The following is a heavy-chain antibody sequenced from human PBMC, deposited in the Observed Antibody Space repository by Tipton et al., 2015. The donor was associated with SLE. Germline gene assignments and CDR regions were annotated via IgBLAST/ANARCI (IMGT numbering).Heavy chain of an antibody. J-gene: IGHJ3*02. V-gene: IGHV3-30*04. D-gene: IGHD6-13*01. CDR2: ISDDGRNK. CDR1: GFTFSSYA. Sequence: SLRLSCAASGFTFSSYAMHWIRQAPGKGLEWVAVISDDGRNKYYADSGKGRFTISRDNSKNTLYLQMNSLRAEDTAVYYCARGATAAAGTNAFDIWGQGKMVTVSS. CDR3: ARGATAAAGTNAFDI.